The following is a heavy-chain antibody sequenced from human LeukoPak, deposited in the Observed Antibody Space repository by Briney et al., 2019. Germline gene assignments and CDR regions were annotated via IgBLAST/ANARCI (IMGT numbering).Heavy chain of an antibody. CDR3: ARDGGLDAFDI. V-gene: IGHV4-31*03. J-gene: IGHJ3*02. CDR2: IYYSGST. Sequence: SETLSLTCTVSGGSISSGGYYWSWIRQHPGKGLEWIGYIYYSGSTYYNPSLKSRVTLSVDTSKNQFSLKLSSVTAADTAVYYCARDGGLDAFDIWGQGTMVTVSS. CDR1: GGSISSGGYY.